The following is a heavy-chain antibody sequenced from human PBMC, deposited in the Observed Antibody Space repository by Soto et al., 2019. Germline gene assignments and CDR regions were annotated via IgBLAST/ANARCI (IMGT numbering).Heavy chain of an antibody. J-gene: IGHJ6*02. CDR2: IYYSGST. Sequence: TLSLTCTLSGGSISTYYWSWIRQPPGKGLEWIGYIYYSGSTNYNPSLKSRVTISVDTSKNQFSLKLTSVTAADTAVYYCGRAHRDLQQLVHYYYSMDVWGQGT. V-gene: IGHV4-59*08. CDR3: GRAHRDLQQLVHYYYSMDV. CDR1: GGSISTYY. D-gene: IGHD6-13*01.